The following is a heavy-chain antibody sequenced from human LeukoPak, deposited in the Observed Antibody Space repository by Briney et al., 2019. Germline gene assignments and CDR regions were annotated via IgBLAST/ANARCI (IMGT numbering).Heavy chain of an antibody. Sequence: SETLSLTCTVSGGSISSSSYYWGWIRQPPGKGLEWIGSIYYSGSTYYNPSLKSRVTISVDTSKNQFSLKLSSVTAADTAVYYCARDTYYYDSSGYYPVGFDYWGQETLVTVSS. CDR3: ARDTYYYDSSGYYPVGFDY. CDR1: GGSISSSSYY. V-gene: IGHV4-39*02. J-gene: IGHJ4*02. CDR2: IYYSGST. D-gene: IGHD3-22*01.